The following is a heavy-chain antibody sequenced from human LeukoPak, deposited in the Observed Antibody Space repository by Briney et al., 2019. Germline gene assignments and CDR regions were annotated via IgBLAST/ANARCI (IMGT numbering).Heavy chain of an antibody. CDR1: GGSISSSSYY. V-gene: IGHV4-39*01. CDR2: IYYSGST. Sequence: SETLSLTCTVSGGSISSSSYYWGWIRQPPGKGLEWIGSIYYSGSTYYNPSLKSRVTISVDTSKNQFSLKLSSVTAADTAVYYCARPVAGTLFDSWGQGTLVTVSS. CDR3: ARPVAGTLFDS. D-gene: IGHD6-19*01. J-gene: IGHJ5*01.